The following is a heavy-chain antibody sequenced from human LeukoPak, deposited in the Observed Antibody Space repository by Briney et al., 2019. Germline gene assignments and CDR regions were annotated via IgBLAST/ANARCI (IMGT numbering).Heavy chain of an antibody. CDR2: ISGSGGST. D-gene: IGHD1-26*01. Sequence: PGGSLRLSCAASGFTFSSDGMSWVRPAPGKGLEWVSAISGSGGSTYYADSVKGRFTISRDNAKNSLSLQMNSLRAEDTAVYYCARDKVVGATHFDYWGQGTLVTVSS. CDR1: GFTFSSDG. J-gene: IGHJ4*02. CDR3: ARDKVVGATHFDY. V-gene: IGHV3-23*01.